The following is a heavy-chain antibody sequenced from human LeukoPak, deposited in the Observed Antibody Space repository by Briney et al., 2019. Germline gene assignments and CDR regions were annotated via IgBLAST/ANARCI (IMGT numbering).Heavy chain of an antibody. CDR2: ISFSSATI. V-gene: IGHV3-48*01. CDR1: GFTFSNYW. J-gene: IGHJ4*02. D-gene: IGHD4-17*01. CDR3: AREANGDYVFDY. Sequence: PGGSLRLSCAASGFTFSNYWMSWVRQAPVKGLEWVSYISFSSATIHYADSVKGRFTISRDNAKNSLYLQLNSLRAEDTALYYCAREANGDYVFDYWGQGTLVTVSS.